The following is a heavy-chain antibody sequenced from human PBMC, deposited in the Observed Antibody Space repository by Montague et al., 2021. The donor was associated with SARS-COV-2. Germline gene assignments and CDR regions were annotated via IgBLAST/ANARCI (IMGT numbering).Heavy chain of an antibody. V-gene: IGHV4-34*01. CDR2: INHSGST. Sequence: SETLSLTCAVYGGSFIGYYWSWIRQPPGKGLEWIGDINHSGSTNYNPSLKGRVSISVDTSKNQFSLKLRSVTAADTAVYYCARAIVDVTMIIVVMAGVEHYVDSWGQGTLVTVSS. J-gene: IGHJ4*02. CDR3: ARAIVDVTMIIVVMAGVEHYVDS. D-gene: IGHD3-22*01. CDR1: GGSFIGYY.